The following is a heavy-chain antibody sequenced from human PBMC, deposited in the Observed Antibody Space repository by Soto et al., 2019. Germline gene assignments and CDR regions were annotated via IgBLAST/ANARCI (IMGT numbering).Heavy chain of an antibody. J-gene: IGHJ4*02. CDR2: IYYSAST. Sequence: SETLSLTCTVCGGSISSYYWSWIRQPPGKGLEWIVYIYYSASTNYNPSLKSRVTISVDTSKNQFSLKLSSVTAADTAVYYCASPKLTLPVAGPPYFDYWGQGTLVTVSS. V-gene: IGHV4-59*01. CDR1: GGSISSYY. CDR3: ASPKLTLPVAGPPYFDY. D-gene: IGHD6-19*01.